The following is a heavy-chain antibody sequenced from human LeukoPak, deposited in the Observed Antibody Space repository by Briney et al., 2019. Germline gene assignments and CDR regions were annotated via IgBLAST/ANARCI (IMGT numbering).Heavy chain of an antibody. Sequence: GGSLGLSCAASGFTFRDYWIHWVRQAPGKGLVWVSRINTDGSITNYADSVKGRFSISRDNAKNTLYLQMSSLRAEDTAVYYCARDRGPRTGFMVREAYDYWGQGTLVTVSS. J-gene: IGHJ4*02. D-gene: IGHD3-10*01. CDR1: GFTFRDYW. CDR3: ARDRGPRTGFMVREAYDY. CDR2: INTDGSIT. V-gene: IGHV3-74*01.